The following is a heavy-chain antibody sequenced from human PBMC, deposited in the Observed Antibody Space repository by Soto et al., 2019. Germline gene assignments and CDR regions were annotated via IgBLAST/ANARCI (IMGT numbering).Heavy chain of an antibody. V-gene: IGHV3-11*06. CDR2: ISSSSSYT. CDR3: ATQYDFWSGYYFDY. CDR1: GFTFSDYY. J-gene: IGHJ4*02. Sequence: GGSLRLSCAASGFTFSDYYMSWIRQAPGKGLEWVSYISSSSSYTNYADSVKGRFTISRDNAKNSLYLQMNSLRAEDTAVYYCATQYDFWSGYYFDYWGQGTLVTVSS. D-gene: IGHD3-3*01.